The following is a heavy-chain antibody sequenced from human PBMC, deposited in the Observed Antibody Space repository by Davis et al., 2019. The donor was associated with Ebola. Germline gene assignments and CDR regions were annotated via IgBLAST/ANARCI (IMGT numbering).Heavy chain of an antibody. Sequence: SGPPLAHLTEPLTLPCTVSGFSLSNARLGVSWIRQPPGKALEWLAHIFSNDEKSYSTSLKSRLTISKDTSKSQVVLTMTNMDPVDTATYYCARIRTIFGVVPSYFDYWGQGTLVTVSS. D-gene: IGHD3-3*01. J-gene: IGHJ4*02. CDR2: IFSNDEK. V-gene: IGHV2-26*01. CDR3: ARIRTIFGVVPSYFDY. CDR1: GFSLSNARLG.